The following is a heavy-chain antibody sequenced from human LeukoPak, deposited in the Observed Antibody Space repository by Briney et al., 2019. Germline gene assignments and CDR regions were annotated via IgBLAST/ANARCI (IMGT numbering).Heavy chain of an antibody. CDR3: AKDFSSGYYGSGSYYNVPRYFDY. D-gene: IGHD3-10*01. J-gene: IGHJ4*02. CDR2: ISGSGGST. CDR1: GFTFSSYA. V-gene: IGHV3-23*01. Sequence: PGGSLRLSCAASGFTFSSYAMSWVRQAPGKGLEWVSAISGSGGSTYYADSVKGRFTISRDNSKNTLYLQMNSLRAEDTAVYYCAKDFSSGYYGSGSYYNVPRYFDYWGQGTLVTVSS.